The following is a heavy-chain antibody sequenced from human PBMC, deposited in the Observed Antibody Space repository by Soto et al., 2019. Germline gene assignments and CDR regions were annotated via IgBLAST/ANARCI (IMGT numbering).Heavy chain of an antibody. J-gene: IGHJ6*02. CDR3: ARQYYDSSGYLLYYYYYGMDV. V-gene: IGHV5-51*01. CDR2: IYPGDSDT. Sequence: PGESLKISCQGSGYSFTSYWIGWVRQMPGKGLEWMGIIYPGDSDTRYSPSFQGQVTISADKSISTAYLQWSSLKASDTAMYYCARQYYDSSGYLLYYYYYGMDVWGQGTTVTVSS. D-gene: IGHD3-22*01. CDR1: GYSFTSYW.